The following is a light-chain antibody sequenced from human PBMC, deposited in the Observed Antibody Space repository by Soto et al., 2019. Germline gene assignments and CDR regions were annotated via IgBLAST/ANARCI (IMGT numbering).Light chain of an antibody. CDR3: QAWDSSVV. V-gene: IGLV3-1*01. CDR1: KLGGKY. CDR2: DDS. Sequence: SYELTQPPSVSVSPGQTASMTCSGDKLGGKYVCWYQQKPGQSPVLVIYDDSKRPSGIPERFSGSNSGNTATLTISGTQAMDEADHYCQAWDSSVVFGGGTKLTVL. J-gene: IGLJ2*01.